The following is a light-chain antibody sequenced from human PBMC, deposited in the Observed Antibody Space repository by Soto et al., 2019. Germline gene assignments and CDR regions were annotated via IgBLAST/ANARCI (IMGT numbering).Light chain of an antibody. V-gene: IGKV3-11*01. Sequence: EIVISQSPPALSVYPGERVTLSCRASQSISFNLAWYQQKPGQAPRLLIYDASNRATGIPARFSGSGSGTDFTLTISSLDPEDSAVYYCQQRSNWPPITFGQGTLLEVK. CDR2: DAS. J-gene: IGKJ5*01. CDR1: QSISFN. CDR3: QQRSNWPPIT.